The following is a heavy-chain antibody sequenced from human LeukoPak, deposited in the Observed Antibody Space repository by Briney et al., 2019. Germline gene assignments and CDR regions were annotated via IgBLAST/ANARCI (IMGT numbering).Heavy chain of an antibody. CDR2: ISTDGTTT. CDR3: ARATLISLVVISSY. CDR1: GFTFSSYW. D-gene: IGHD3-22*01. J-gene: IGHJ4*02. Sequence: GGSLRLSCAASGFTFSSYWMHWVRQVPGEGPVWISRISTDGTTTTYADSVKGRFTISRDNAKNTLYLQMNSLRAEDTAVYYCARATLISLVVISSYWGQGTLVTVSS. V-gene: IGHV3-74*01.